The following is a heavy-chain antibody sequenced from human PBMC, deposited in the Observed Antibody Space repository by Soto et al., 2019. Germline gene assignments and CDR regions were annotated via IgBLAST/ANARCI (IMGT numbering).Heavy chain of an antibody. D-gene: IGHD3-3*02. CDR2: INHSGST. CDR3: ARGVSWRQHLGSGWFDP. V-gene: IGHV4-34*01. J-gene: IGHJ5*02. Sequence: SETLSLTCAVYGGSFSGYYWSWIRQPPGKGLEWIGEINHSGSTNYNPSLKSRVTISVDTSKNQFSLKLSSVTAADTAVYYCARGVSWRQHLGSGWFDPWGQGTLVTVSS. CDR1: GGSFSGYY.